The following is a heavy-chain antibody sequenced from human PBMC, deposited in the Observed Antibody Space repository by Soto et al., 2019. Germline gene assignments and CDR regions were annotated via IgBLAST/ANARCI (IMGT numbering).Heavy chain of an antibody. Sequence: QITLRESGPSLVKPTQTLTLTCTFSGFSLSTSGAGVGCIRQSPGKALEWLALIYWDDNKYYGPSLKSRLTITXXTXKXXVVLTMTNMDPVDTATYYCLHRPKATYGGRGDFDLWGRGTLVTVSS. V-gene: IGHV2-5*05. CDR3: LHRPKATYGGRGDFDL. CDR1: GFSLSTSGAG. D-gene: IGHD2-15*01. CDR2: IYWDDNK. J-gene: IGHJ2*01.